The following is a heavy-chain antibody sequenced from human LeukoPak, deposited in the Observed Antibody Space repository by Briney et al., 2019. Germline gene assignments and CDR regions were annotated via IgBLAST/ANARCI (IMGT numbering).Heavy chain of an antibody. J-gene: IGHJ4*02. CDR3: ARGPQAAAYFDY. Sequence: ASVKVSCKASGGTFSSYAISWVRQAPGQGLEWMGGIIPIFGTANYAQKFQGRVTITADESTSTAYMELSSLRSEDTAVYYCARGPQAAAYFDYRGQGTLVTVSS. CDR1: GGTFSSYA. V-gene: IGHV1-69*01. CDR2: IIPIFGTA. D-gene: IGHD6-13*01.